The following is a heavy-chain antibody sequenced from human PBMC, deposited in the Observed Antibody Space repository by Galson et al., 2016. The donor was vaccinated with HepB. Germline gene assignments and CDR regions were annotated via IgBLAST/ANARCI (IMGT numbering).Heavy chain of an antibody. CDR3: ARGNYGDPFDY. CDR2: IYSGGST. CDR1: GFTVSSNY. J-gene: IGHJ4*01. D-gene: IGHD4-17*01. Sequence: SLRLSCAASGFTVSSNYMSWVRQAPGKGLEWVSVIYSGGSTYYADSVKGRFTISRDNSKNTLYLQMNSLRAEDTAVYYCARGNYGDPFDYWGLGTLVTVTS. V-gene: IGHV3-53*01.